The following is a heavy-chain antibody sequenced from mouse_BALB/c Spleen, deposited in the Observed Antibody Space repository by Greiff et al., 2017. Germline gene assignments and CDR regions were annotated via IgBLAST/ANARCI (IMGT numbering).Heavy chain of an antibody. J-gene: IGHJ1*01. V-gene: IGHV1-7*01. CDR2: INPSTGYT. Sequence: QVQLQQSGAELAKPGASVKLSCKASGYTFTSYWMHWVKQRPGQGLEWIGYINPSTGYTEYNQKFKDKATLTADKSSSTAYLQLSSLTSEDSAVYYCARPGRSYDCDLDDWGEGTTVTVSS. D-gene: IGHD1-1*01. CDR3: ARPGRSYDCDLDD. CDR1: GYTFTSYW.